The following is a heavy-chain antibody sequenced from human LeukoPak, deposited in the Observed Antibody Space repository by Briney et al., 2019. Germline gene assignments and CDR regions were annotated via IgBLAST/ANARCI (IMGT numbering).Heavy chain of an antibody. CDR3: ARRLSSSWYNWFDP. V-gene: IGHV4-39*01. CDR1: GGSISSSSYY. J-gene: IGHJ5*02. D-gene: IGHD6-13*01. CDR2: IYYSGST. Sequence: SETLSLTCTVSGGSISSSSYYWGWIRQPPGKGLEWIGSIYYSGSTYYNPSLKSRVTISVDTSKNQFSLKLSSVTAADTAVHYCARRLSSSWYNWFDPWGQGTLVTVSS.